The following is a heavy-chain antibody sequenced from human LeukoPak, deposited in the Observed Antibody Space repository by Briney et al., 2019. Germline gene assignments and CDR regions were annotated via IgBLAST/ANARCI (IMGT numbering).Heavy chain of an antibody. CDR2: IYYSGST. CDR1: GGSISSSSYY. D-gene: IGHD3-10*02. J-gene: IGHJ3*02. CDR3: ARLSMLHSVRPFDI. Sequence: KPSETLSLTCTVSGGSISSSSYYWGWLRQPPGKGLEWIGYIYYSGSTNYNPSLKSRVTISVDTSKNQFSLKLSSVTAADTAVYYCARLSMLHSVRPFDIWGQGTMVTVSS. V-gene: IGHV4-61*05.